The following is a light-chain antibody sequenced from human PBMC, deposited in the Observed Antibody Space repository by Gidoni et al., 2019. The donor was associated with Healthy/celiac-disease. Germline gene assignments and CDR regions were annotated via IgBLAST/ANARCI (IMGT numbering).Light chain of an antibody. V-gene: IGLV3-1*01. CDR3: QAWDTSVV. CDR2: QDS. CDR1: KLGDKY. J-gene: IGLJ2*01. Sequence: SYELTQPPSVHVSPGQTVSITCSGEKLGDKYACWYQQRPGQSPVLVIYQDSKRPSGIPERFSGSNSGNTATLTISGTQAMDEADYYCQAWDTSVVFGGGTKLTVL.